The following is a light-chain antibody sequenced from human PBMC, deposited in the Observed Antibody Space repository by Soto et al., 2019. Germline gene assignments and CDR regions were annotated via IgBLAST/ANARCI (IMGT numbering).Light chain of an antibody. CDR3: QQYYSTPWT. V-gene: IGKV3-20*01. J-gene: IGKJ1*01. CDR1: QSVSSNN. Sequence: EIVLTQSPGTLSLSPGERATLSCRASQSVSSNNLAWYQQKPGQAPRLLIYGASSRATGIPDRFSGSGSGTDFTLTINSLQAEDVAVYYCQQYYSTPWTFGQGTKVDIK. CDR2: GAS.